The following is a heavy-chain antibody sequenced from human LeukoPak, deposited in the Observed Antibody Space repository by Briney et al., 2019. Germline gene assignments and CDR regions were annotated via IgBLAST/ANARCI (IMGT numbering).Heavy chain of an antibody. CDR3: AKEMESSTWYIDY. D-gene: IGHD6-13*01. CDR1: GFTFTNYA. Sequence: GGSLRLSCAPSGFTFTNYAMNWVRPAPGRGGGWGSAISASGGSRFYTDSVKGRFTISRDNSKNTLFLLMNSLRVEDTAVYYCAKEMESSTWYIDYWGQGTLVSVSS. J-gene: IGHJ4*02. CDR2: ISASGGSR. V-gene: IGHV3-23*01.